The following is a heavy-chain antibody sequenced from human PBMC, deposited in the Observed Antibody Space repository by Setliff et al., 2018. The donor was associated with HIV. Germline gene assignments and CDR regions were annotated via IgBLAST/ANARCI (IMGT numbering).Heavy chain of an antibody. Sequence: PGGSLRLSCGASGFTFDNYTMHWVRQAPGKGLEWVSLISWDGDMTYYADSVKGRFTISRDNSKNSLYLQMNSLTTEDTGLYYCAKDGWGYDYVGAYFDYWGQGTPVTVSS. D-gene: IGHD5-12*01. CDR2: ISWDGDMT. CDR1: GFTFDNYT. CDR3: AKDGWGYDYVGAYFDY. J-gene: IGHJ4*02. V-gene: IGHV3-43*01.